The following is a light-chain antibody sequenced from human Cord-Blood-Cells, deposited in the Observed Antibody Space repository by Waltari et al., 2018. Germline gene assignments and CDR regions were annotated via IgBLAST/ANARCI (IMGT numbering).Light chain of an antibody. Sequence: QSALTQPASVSGSPGQSITISCTGPSSDVGGYNYVSWYQQHPGKPPKLMIYDVSNRPSGVSNRFSGSKSGNTASLTISGLQAEDEADYYCSSYTSSSTLVVFGGGTKLTVL. J-gene: IGLJ2*01. CDR1: SSDVGGYNY. V-gene: IGLV2-14*01. CDR2: DVS. CDR3: SSYTSSSTLVV.